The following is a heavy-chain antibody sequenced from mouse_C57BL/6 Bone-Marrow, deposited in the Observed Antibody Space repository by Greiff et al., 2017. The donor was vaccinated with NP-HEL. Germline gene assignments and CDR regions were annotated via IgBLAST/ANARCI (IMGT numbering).Heavy chain of an antibody. CDR3: ARSLGVYWGRYYYGSYWYFDV. Sequence: QVQLKQPGAELVKPGASVKMSCKASGYTFTSYWITWVKQRPGQGLEWIGDIYPGSGSTNYNEKFKSKATLTVDTSSSTAYMQLSSLTSEDSAVYYCARSLGVYWGRYYYGSYWYFDVWGTGTTVTVSS. CDR2: IYPGSGST. CDR1: GYTFTSYW. J-gene: IGHJ1*03. D-gene: IGHD1-1*01. V-gene: IGHV1-55*01.